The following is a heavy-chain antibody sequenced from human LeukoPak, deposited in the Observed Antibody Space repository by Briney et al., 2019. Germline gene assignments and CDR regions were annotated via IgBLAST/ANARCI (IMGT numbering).Heavy chain of an antibody. D-gene: IGHD6-13*01. CDR2: IYSGGST. CDR1: GFTFSSNC. J-gene: IGHJ4*02. Sequence: PGGSLRLSCAASGFTFSSNCMSWVRQAPGKGLEWVSIIYSGGSTSYADSVKGRFTISRDNSKNTLYLQMNSLRAGDTAVYYCARAGTSSSWHQFDDWGQGTLVTVSS. V-gene: IGHV3-53*01. CDR3: ARAGTSSSWHQFDD.